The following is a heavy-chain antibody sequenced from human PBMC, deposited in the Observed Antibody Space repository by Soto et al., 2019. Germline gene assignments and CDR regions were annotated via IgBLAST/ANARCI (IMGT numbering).Heavy chain of an antibody. CDR3: AHSEGSSCFCDK. Sequence: QVTLKESGPTLVKPTQTLTLTCTFSGFSLSSPGMNVGWIRQPPGKALEWLGMVYWDDDKRYNPSLKDRVTITTDTSKNQVVLTIASMDAVDTVTYYCAHSEGSSCFCDKWGQGTLVTVYS. V-gene: IGHV2-5*02. CDR1: GFSLSSPGMN. J-gene: IGHJ4*02. D-gene: IGHD6-13*01. CDR2: VYWDDDK.